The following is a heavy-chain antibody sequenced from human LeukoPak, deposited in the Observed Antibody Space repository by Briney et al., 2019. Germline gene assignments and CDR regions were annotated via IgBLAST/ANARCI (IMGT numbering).Heavy chain of an antibody. Sequence: GGSLRLSCAASGFTFSSYAMSWVRQAPGKGLEWVSAISGSGGSTYYADSVKGRFTISRDNSKNTLYLQMNSLRAEDTAVYYCASPRRRITIFGVVIPDAFDIWGQGTMVTVSS. CDR1: GFTFSSYA. CDR2: ISGSGGST. V-gene: IGHV3-23*01. CDR3: ASPRRRITIFGVVIPDAFDI. D-gene: IGHD3-3*01. J-gene: IGHJ3*02.